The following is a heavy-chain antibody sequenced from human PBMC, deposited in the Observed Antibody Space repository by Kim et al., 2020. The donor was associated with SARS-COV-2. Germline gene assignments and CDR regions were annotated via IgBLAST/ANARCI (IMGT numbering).Heavy chain of an antibody. CDR2: IYPGDSDT. D-gene: IGHD5-12*01. Sequence: GESLKISCKGSGYSFTSYWIGWVRQMPGKGLEWMGIIYPGDSDTRYSPSFQGQVTISADKSISTAYLQWSSLKASDTAMYYCARLLTFRYSGYLSWDYFDYWGQGTLVTVSS. J-gene: IGHJ4*02. V-gene: IGHV5-51*01. CDR3: ARLLTFRYSGYLSWDYFDY. CDR1: GYSFTSYW.